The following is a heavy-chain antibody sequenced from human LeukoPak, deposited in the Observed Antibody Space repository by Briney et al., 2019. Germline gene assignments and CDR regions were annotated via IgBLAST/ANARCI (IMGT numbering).Heavy chain of an antibody. D-gene: IGHD2-15*01. CDR3: ARRYCSGGSCYSDNWFDP. Sequence: SETLSLTCTVSGGSISSSSYYWGWIRQPPGKGLEWIGSIYYSGSTYYNPSLKSRVTISVDTSKNRFSLKLSSVTAADTAVYYCARRYCSGGSCYSDNWFDPWGQGTLVTVSS. CDR1: GGSISSSSYY. V-gene: IGHV4-39*01. CDR2: IYYSGST. J-gene: IGHJ5*02.